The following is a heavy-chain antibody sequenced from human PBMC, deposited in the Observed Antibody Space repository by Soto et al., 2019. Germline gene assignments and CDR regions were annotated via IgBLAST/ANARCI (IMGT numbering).Heavy chain of an antibody. J-gene: IGHJ3*02. CDR1: GYTFTSYA. V-gene: IGHV1-3*01. Sequence: ASVKVSCKAAGYTFTSYAMHWVRQAPGQRLEWMGWINAGNGNTKYSQKFQVRVTITRDTSARTAYMELSSLRSEDTAVYYCARDELGVFDLEWDALDAFDIWGQGTMVTVSS. CDR3: ARDELGVFDLEWDALDAFDI. CDR2: INAGNGNT. D-gene: IGHD3-3*01.